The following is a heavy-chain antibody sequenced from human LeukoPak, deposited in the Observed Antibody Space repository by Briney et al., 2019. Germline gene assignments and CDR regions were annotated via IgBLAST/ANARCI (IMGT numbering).Heavy chain of an antibody. CDR3: ARPITSGYYIVGFDY. J-gene: IGHJ4*02. CDR1: GGSISSSSYY. D-gene: IGHD3-22*01. CDR2: IYYSGST. Sequence: SETLSLTCTVSGGSISSSSYYWGWIRQPPGKGLEWIGSIYYSGSTYYNPSLKSRVTISVDTSKNQFSLKLSSVTAADTAVYYCARPITSGYYIVGFDYWGQGTLVTVSS. V-gene: IGHV4-39*01.